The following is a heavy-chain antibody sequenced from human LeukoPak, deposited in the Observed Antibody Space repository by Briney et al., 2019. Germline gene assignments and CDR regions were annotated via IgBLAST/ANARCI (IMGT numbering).Heavy chain of an antibody. Sequence: VASVKVSCKASGYTFTNYYIHWVRQAPGQGLEWMGIISPSSGGTSYAQKFQGRVTVTRDTSTSTFYMDLSSLGSEDTAVYYCARAGNSGSYFNWFDPWGQGTLVTVSS. CDR3: ARAGNSGSYFNWFDP. CDR1: GYTFTNYY. V-gene: IGHV1-46*01. CDR2: ISPSSGGT. D-gene: IGHD1-26*01. J-gene: IGHJ5*02.